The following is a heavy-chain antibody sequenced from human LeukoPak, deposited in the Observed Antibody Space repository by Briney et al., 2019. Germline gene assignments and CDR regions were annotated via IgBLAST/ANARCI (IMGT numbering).Heavy chain of an antibody. V-gene: IGHV1-69*04. Sequence: SVKVSCKASGGTFSSYAISWVRQAPGQGLEWTGRIIPILGIANYAQKFQGRVTITADKSTSTAYMELSSLRSEDTAVYYCARVPYYYGSGSYYPGGAWGQGTLVTVSS. D-gene: IGHD3-10*01. CDR2: IIPILGIA. CDR1: GGTFSSYA. CDR3: ARVPYYYGSGSYYPGGA. J-gene: IGHJ5*02.